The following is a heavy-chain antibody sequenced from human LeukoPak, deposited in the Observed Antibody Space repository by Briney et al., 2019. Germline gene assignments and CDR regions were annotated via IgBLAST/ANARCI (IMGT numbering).Heavy chain of an antibody. Sequence: PGGSLRLSCAASGFTFSDYYMSWIRQAPGKGLEWVSYITNSGSRMYYTDSVKGRFTISRDNAKKSLYLRMNSLRAEDTAVYYCTKEGGDYYDSSGYLDYWGRGTLVTVSS. CDR1: GFTFSDYY. J-gene: IGHJ4*02. D-gene: IGHD3-22*01. CDR2: ITNSGSRM. V-gene: IGHV3-11*04. CDR3: TKEGGDYYDSSGYLDY.